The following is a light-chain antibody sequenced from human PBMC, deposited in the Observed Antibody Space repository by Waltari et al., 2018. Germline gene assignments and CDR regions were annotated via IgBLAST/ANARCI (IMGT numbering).Light chain of an antibody. V-gene: IGLV2-14*01. J-gene: IGLJ2*01. CDR3: SSYTSSSTVV. CDR1: RRDVGGYTY. CDR2: EVS. Sequence: QSALTQPASVSGSPGQSIPISCTGTRRDVGGYTYVSWYQQHPGKAPKLMIYEVSNRPSGVSNRFSGSKSGNTASLTISGLQAEDEADYYCSSYTSSSTVVFGGGTKLTVL.